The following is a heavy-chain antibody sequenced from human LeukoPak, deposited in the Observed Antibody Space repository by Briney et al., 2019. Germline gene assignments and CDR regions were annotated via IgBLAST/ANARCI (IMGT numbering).Heavy chain of an antibody. J-gene: IGHJ4*02. Sequence: PSETLSLTCSVSGISINPYYWTWIRQPAGNGLEWIGRIISTTGSANYNPSLKSRVTMSVDTSKNQFSLELTSVTAADTAVYYCMKDGPSWGLLWGLGTLVTVSS. CDR2: IISTTGSA. CDR1: GISINPYY. CDR3: MKDGPSWGLL. V-gene: IGHV4-4*07. D-gene: IGHD3-16*01.